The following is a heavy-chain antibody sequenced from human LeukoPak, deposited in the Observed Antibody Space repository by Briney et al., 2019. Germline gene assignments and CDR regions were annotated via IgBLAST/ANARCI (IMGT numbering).Heavy chain of an antibody. V-gene: IGHV3-53*01. CDR3: ARGGSYLSAFDI. Sequence: GGSLRLSCAASGFTVSSNYMSWVRQAPGKGLEWVSIIYSGGSTFYADSVKGRFTISRDNSKNTLYLQMNSLRAEDTAVYYCARGGSYLSAFDIWGQGTTVTVSS. CDR1: GFTVSSNY. J-gene: IGHJ3*02. D-gene: IGHD1-26*01. CDR2: IYSGGST.